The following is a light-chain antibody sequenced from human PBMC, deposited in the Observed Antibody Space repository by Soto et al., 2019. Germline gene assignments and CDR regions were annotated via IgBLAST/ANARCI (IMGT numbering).Light chain of an antibody. J-gene: IGKJ4*01. CDR3: QHYYTTPLT. CDR2: WAS. Sequence: DIVMTQSPDSLAVSLGERATINCKSSQSVSLSSNNKNYLAWYQQKPGQPPKLLIYWASTRESGVPDRFSGSGSGRDFTLTISSLQAEDVAVYYCQHYYTTPLTFGGGTKVEIK. CDR1: QSVSLSSNNKNY. V-gene: IGKV4-1*01.